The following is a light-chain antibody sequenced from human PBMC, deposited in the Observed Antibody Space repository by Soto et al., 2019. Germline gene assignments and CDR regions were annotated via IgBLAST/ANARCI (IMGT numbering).Light chain of an antibody. CDR3: QQYGSSYT. J-gene: IGKJ2*01. Sequence: EIVLTQSPGTLSLSPGERATLSCRASQSVSSSYLAWYQQTSGQAPRLLIYGASSRATGIPDRFSGSGSGTDFALTISRLEPEDLAVYYGQQYGSSYTFGQGTKLEIK. CDR2: GAS. V-gene: IGKV3-20*01. CDR1: QSVSSSY.